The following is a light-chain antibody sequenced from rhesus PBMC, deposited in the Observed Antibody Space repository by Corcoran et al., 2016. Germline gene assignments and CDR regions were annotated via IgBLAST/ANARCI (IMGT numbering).Light chain of an antibody. Sequence: DIQMTQSPSSLSASVGDRVTITCRASQGISNYLSWYQQKPGKAPKLLIYDASTLQSGVPSRFSGSGCVTDFTLTISSLQTEDFAAHYWLQYNSDPFTFGPGTKLDIK. J-gene: IGKJ3*01. CDR3: LQYNSDPFT. CDR2: DAS. V-gene: IGKV1S21*01. CDR1: QGISNY.